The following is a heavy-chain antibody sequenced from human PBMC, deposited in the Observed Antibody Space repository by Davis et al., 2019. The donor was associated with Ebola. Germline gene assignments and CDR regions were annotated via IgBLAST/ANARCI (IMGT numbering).Heavy chain of an antibody. J-gene: IGHJ4*02. Sequence: PGGSLRLSCAASGFTVSSNYMSWVRQAPGKGLEWVSVIYSGGSTYYADSVKGRFTISRDNSKNTLYLQMNSLRAEDTAVYYCTTVGIDDSSGYYYLPTGICDYWGQGTLVTVSS. D-gene: IGHD3-22*01. V-gene: IGHV3-53*01. CDR2: IYSGGST. CDR1: GFTVSSNY. CDR3: TTVGIDDSSGYYYLPTGICDY.